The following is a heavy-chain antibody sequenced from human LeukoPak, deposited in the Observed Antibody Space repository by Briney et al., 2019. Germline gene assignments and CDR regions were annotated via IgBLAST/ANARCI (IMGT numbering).Heavy chain of an antibody. Sequence: SETLSLTCAVSGGSISSGGYSWSWIRQPPGKGLEWIGYIYHSGSTYYNPSLKSRVTISVDRSKNQFSLKLSSVTAADTAVYFCARRRVVVASTDGASGAFDIWGQGTMVTASS. CDR2: IYHSGST. CDR3: ARRRVVVASTDGASGAFDI. D-gene: IGHD2-15*01. V-gene: IGHV4-30-2*01. J-gene: IGHJ3*02. CDR1: GGSISSGGYS.